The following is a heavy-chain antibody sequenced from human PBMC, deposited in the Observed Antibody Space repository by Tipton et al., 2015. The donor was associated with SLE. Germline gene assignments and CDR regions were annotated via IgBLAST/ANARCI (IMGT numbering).Heavy chain of an antibody. CDR2: LSSSGTTV. D-gene: IGHD5-24*01. J-gene: IGHJ4*02. CDR3: ARDRRDRLFDY. Sequence: SLRLSCEGSGFIFSSYWMSWVRQAPGKGLEWVSYLSSSGTTVYYADSVQGRFTISRDNAKNALYLQMNSLRAEDTAVYYCARDRRDRLFDYWGQGTLVTVSS. V-gene: IGHV3-48*04. CDR1: GFIFSSYW.